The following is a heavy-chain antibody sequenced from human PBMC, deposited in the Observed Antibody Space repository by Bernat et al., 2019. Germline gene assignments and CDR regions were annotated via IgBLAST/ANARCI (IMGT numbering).Heavy chain of an antibody. D-gene: IGHD6-13*01. J-gene: IGHJ4*02. CDR1: GFTFSSYG. V-gene: IGHV3-33*01. Sequence: QVQLVESGGGVVQPGRSLTLSCAASGFTFSSYGMHWVRQAPGKELEWVAVIWYDGSHKYYADSVKGRFTISRDNSKNTLYLQMNSLRDEDTAVYYCARAAIGSDIEAAGTLDYWGQGTLVTVSS. CDR2: IWYDGSHK. CDR3: ARAAIGSDIEAAGTLDY.